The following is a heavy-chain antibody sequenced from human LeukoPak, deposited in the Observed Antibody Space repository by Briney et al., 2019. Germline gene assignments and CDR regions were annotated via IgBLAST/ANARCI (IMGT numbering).Heavy chain of an antibody. CDR2: IYTSGST. J-gene: IGHJ4*02. V-gene: IGHV4-4*07. CDR1: GGSFSGYY. Sequence: TSETLSLTCAVYGGSFSGYYWSWIRQPAGKGLEWIGRIYTSGSTNYNPSLKSRITISVDTSKNQFSLKLSSVTAADTAVYYCAREGSYYRLDYWGQGTLVTVSS. D-gene: IGHD3-10*01. CDR3: AREGSYYRLDY.